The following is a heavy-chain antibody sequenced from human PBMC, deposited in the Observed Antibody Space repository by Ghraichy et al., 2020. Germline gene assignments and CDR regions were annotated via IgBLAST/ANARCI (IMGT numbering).Heavy chain of an antibody. CDR3: ARDGSWDSWSGRYKGEWLDP. Sequence: SETLSLTCTVSGGSIIDYYWSWIRQLPGKGLEWIGYMYYSGSTKYNPSLESRVTMSVDTSKNQIFLKMTSVTAADTAVYYCARDGSWDSWSGRYKGEWLDPWGQGTLVTVSS. J-gene: IGHJ5*02. CDR2: MYYSGST. V-gene: IGHV4-59*01. D-gene: IGHD3-3*01. CDR1: GGSIIDYY.